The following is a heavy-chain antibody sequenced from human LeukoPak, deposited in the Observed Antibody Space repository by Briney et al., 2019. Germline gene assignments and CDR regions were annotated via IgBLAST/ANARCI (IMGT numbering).Heavy chain of an antibody. CDR2: IRYDGSNK. CDR3: AKGDIVVD. V-gene: IGHV3-30*02. Sequence: GGSLRLSCAASGFTVSNNYMSWVRQAPGKGLEWVAFIRYDGSNKYYADSVKGRFTISRDNSKNTLYLQMNSLRAEDTAVYYCAKGDIVVDWGQGTLVTVSS. D-gene: IGHD2-2*01. J-gene: IGHJ4*02. CDR1: GFTVSNNY.